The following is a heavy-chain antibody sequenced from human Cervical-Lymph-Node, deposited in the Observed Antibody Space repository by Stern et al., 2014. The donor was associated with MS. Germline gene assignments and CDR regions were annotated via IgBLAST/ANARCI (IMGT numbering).Heavy chain of an antibody. CDR3: AKHACTGAACPFDL. CDR1: GDSISSYTHY. V-gene: IGHV4-39*01. Sequence: QVQLQESGPGLVKPSETLSLTCAVSGDSISSYTHYWAWIRQPPGKGLEWIGSVYYSGATYHNPSLKSPVTISVDPSKNHFALGLNSVTAADTAVYYCAKHACTGAACPFDLWGQGTLVTVSS. D-gene: IGHD2-8*02. CDR2: VYYSGAT. J-gene: IGHJ4*02.